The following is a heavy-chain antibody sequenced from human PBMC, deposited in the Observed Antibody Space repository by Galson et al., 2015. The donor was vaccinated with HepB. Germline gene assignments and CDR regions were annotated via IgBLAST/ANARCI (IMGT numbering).Heavy chain of an antibody. CDR2: ISAYNGNT. V-gene: IGHV1-18*01. CDR1: GYTFTSCG. J-gene: IGHJ3*02. CDR3: ARVWQQLVRGAFDI. D-gene: IGHD6-13*01. Sequence: SVKVSCKASGYTFTSCGISWVRQAPGQGLEWMGWISAYNGNTNYAQKLQGRVTMTTDTSTSTAYMELSSLRSEDTAVYYCARVWQQLVRGAFDIWGQGTMVTVSS.